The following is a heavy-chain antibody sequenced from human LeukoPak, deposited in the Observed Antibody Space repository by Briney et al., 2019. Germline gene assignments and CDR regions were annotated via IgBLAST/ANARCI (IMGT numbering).Heavy chain of an antibody. CDR3: ARETTPNSFAP. CDR1: RGSVSSGTYY. J-gene: IGHJ5*02. V-gene: IGHV4-61*01. Sequence: KAADTLSLTCTVSRGSVSSGTYYWSWIRQPPGKGLEWIGYVSYSGSTNYNPSLNSRVTISLDTSKNQFSLKVNSVTAADTAVYYCARETTPNSFAPWGQGTLVTVSS. D-gene: IGHD4-11*01. CDR2: VSYSGST.